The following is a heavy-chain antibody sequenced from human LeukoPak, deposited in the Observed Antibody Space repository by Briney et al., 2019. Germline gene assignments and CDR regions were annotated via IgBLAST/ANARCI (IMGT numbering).Heavy chain of an antibody. V-gene: IGHV3-23*01. D-gene: IGHD4/OR15-4a*01. J-gene: IGHJ4*02. CDR2: ISGSGGST. CDR1: GFTFSSRDW. Sequence: PGGSLRLSCVASGFTFSSRDWMTWVRQAPGKGLEWVSAISGSGGSTYYADSVKGRFTISRDNSKNTLYLQMNSLRAEDTAVYYCAKDVAMVKRGYFDYWGQGTLVTVSS. CDR3: AKDVAMVKRGYFDY.